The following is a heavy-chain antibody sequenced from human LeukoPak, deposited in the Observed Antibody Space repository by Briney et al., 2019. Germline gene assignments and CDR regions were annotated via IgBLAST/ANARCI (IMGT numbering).Heavy chain of an antibody. D-gene: IGHD6-19*01. CDR3: AKETEETGWLIDY. CDR2: ISYDGSNK. CDR1: GFTFSSYG. Sequence: GRSLRLSCAASGFTFSSYGMHWVRQAPGKGLEWVAVISYDGSNKYYADSVKGRFTISRDNSKNTLYLQMNSLRAEDTAVYYCAKETEETGWLIDYWGQGTLVTVSS. V-gene: IGHV3-30*18. J-gene: IGHJ4*02.